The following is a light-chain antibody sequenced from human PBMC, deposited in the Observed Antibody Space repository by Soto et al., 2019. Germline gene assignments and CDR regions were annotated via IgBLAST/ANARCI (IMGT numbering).Light chain of an antibody. J-gene: IGLJ2*01. CDR2: EVS. Sequence: QSVLTQPPSASGSPGQSVTISCTGTSSDVGDYKFVSWYQQHPGKAPKLLIYEVSRRPSGVPDRFSGSKSGNTASLTVSGLQAEDEADYYCSSYAGNNNVVFGGGTKVTDL. V-gene: IGLV2-8*01. CDR1: SSDVGDYKF. CDR3: SSYAGNNNVV.